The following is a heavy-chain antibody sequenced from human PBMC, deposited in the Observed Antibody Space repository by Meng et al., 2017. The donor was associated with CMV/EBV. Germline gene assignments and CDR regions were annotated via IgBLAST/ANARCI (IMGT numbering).Heavy chain of an antibody. J-gene: IGHJ6*02. CDR1: GFTFSSYA. V-gene: IGHV3-64*02. Sequence: GESLKISCAASGFTFSSYAMHWVRQAPGKGLEYVSAISSNGGSTYYADSVKGRFTISRDNSKNTLYLQMGSLRAEDMAVYYCARGFCSSISCPYGMDVWGQGTTVTVSS. CDR3: ARGFCSSISCPYGMDV. D-gene: IGHD2-2*01. CDR2: ISSNGGST.